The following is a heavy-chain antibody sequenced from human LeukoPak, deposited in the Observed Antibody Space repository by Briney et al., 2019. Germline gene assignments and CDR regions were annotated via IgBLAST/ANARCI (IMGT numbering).Heavy chain of an antibody. V-gene: IGHV3-53*01. J-gene: IGHJ4*02. Sequence: GGSLRLSCAASGFTVSSNYMSWVRQAPGKGLEWVSIIYSAGATYYSDSVRGRFTISRDSSKNTVSLHMNSLRAEDTAIYYCASGGLGARKYYSDPFHYWGQGTLVTVSS. CDR1: GFTVSSNY. CDR2: IYSAGAT. CDR3: ASGGLGARKYYSDPFHY. D-gene: IGHD3-10*01.